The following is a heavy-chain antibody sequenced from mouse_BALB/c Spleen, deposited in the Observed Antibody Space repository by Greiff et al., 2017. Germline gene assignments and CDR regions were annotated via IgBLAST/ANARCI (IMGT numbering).Heavy chain of an antibody. CDR3: ARGGDDYDVDY. CDR2: ISDGGSYT. Sequence: EVKLVESGGGLVKPGGSLKLSCAASGFTFSDYYMYWVRQTPEKRLEWVATISDGGSYTYYPDSVKGRFTISRDNAKNNLYLQMSSLKSEDTAMYYCARGGDDYDVDYWGQGTSVTVSS. V-gene: IGHV5-4*02. J-gene: IGHJ4*01. D-gene: IGHD2-4*01. CDR1: GFTFSDYY.